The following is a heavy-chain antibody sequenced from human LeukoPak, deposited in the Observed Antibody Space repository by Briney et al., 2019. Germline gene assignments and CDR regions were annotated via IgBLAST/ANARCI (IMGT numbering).Heavy chain of an antibody. CDR1: GYIFTDYY. CDR2: IDPINGDI. V-gene: IGHV1-2*02. D-gene: IGHD2-15*01. CDR3: ARDRLPNVNFLF. J-gene: IGHJ2*01. Sequence: ASVQVSCKASGYIFTDYYLHWVRQAPRQGREWMGWIDPINGDINFPQKFQGSVTMTRDTSISTTYMELTSLRSDDTALYFCARDRLPNVNFLFWGRGTQVTVSS.